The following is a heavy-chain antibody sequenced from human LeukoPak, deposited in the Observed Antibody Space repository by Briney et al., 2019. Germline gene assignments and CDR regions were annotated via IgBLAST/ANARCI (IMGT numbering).Heavy chain of an antibody. J-gene: IGHJ4*02. CDR2: ISSNGGST. D-gene: IGHD3-10*01. V-gene: IGHV3-64*01. Sequence: GGSLRLSCAASGFTFSSYAMHWVRQAPGKGLEYVSAISSNGGSTYYANSVKGRFTISRDNSKNTLYLQMNSLRAEDTAVYYCAKIRPHYYGSGSYYSPLDYWGQGTLVTVSS. CDR3: AKIRPHYYGSGSYYSPLDY. CDR1: GFTFSSYA.